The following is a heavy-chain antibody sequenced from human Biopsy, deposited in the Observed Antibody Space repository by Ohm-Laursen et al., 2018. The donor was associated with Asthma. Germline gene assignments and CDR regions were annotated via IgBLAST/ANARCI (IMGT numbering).Heavy chain of an antibody. CDR3: AREMNLWEVGFGYYYYGMDV. CDR2: INPNSGGT. Sequence: SVKVSCKASGYTFTGYAMHWVRQAPGQGLEWMGWINPNSGGTNYAQKFQGWVTMTRDTSIGTAYMELSRLRSDDTAVYYCAREMNLWEVGFGYYYYGMDVWGQGTTVTVSS. D-gene: IGHD1-26*01. V-gene: IGHV1-2*04. CDR1: GYTFTGYA. J-gene: IGHJ6*02.